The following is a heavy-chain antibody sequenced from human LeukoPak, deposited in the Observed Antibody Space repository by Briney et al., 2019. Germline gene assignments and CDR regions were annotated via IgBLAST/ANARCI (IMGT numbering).Heavy chain of an antibody. Sequence: PWGALRLSCAASGFPFSSYAMSWVRQAPGKGLEWVSAISGSGGSTYYADSVKGRFTISRDNSKNTLYLQMNSLRAEDTAVYYCAKFLRVYPPEYYFDYWGQGTLVTVSS. CDR2: ISGSGGST. J-gene: IGHJ4*02. V-gene: IGHV3-23*01. D-gene: IGHD2/OR15-2a*01. CDR1: GFPFSSYA. CDR3: AKFLRVYPPEYYFDY.